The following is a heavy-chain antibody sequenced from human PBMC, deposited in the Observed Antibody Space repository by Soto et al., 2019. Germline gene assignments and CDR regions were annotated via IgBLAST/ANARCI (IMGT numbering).Heavy chain of an antibody. CDR2: INAGNGNT. CDR3: VRQVGDYYFDQ. J-gene: IGHJ4*02. D-gene: IGHD4-17*01. CDR1: GYTFTSYA. V-gene: IGHV1-3*01. Sequence: ASVKVSCKASGYTFTSYAMHWVRQAPGQRLEWMGWINAGNGNTKYSQKFQGRVTITRDTSASTAYMELSSLRSEDTAVYYCVRQVGDYYFDQWGQGTLVTVSS.